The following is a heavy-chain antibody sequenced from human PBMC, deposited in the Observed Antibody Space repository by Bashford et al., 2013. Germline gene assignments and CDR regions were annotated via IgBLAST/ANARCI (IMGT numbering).Heavy chain of an antibody. V-gene: IGHV1-18*01. Sequence: ASVKVSCKASGYTFTSYGISWVRQAPGQGLEWMGWISTYNGNTNYAQKFQGRVTMTRDTSISTAYMELSRLRSDDTAVYYCARDQGSSWYRGYFDFVGPGNPGHRLL. D-gene: IGHD6-13*01. CDR1: GYTFTSYG. CDR3: ARDQGSSWYRGYFDF. J-gene: IGHJ4*02. CDR2: ISTYNGNT.